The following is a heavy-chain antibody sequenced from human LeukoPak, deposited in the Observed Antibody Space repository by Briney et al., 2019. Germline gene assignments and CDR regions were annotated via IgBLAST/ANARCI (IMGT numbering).Heavy chain of an antibody. Sequence: SETLSLTCAVYGGSFSGYYWSWIRQPPGKGLEWIGEINHSGSTNYNPSLKSRVTISVDTSKNQFSLKLSSVTAADTAVYYCARVRNNYDILTGLDYWGQGTLVTVSS. CDR2: INHSGST. J-gene: IGHJ4*02. D-gene: IGHD3-9*01. V-gene: IGHV4-34*01. CDR3: ARVRNNYDILTGLDY. CDR1: GGSFSGYY.